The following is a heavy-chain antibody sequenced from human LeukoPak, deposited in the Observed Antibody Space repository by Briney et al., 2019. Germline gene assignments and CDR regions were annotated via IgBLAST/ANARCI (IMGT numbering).Heavy chain of an antibody. Sequence: ASETLSLTCSVSGGSIRNYYSTWVRQPPRKGREWVGYIFYSGSTNYNPSRKSGVTISLDTSKNHFSLKLNSVTAADTAVYYCASSSSGSYYNGFDIWGQGTMVTVAS. CDR3: ASSSSGSYYNGFDI. J-gene: IGHJ3*02. CDR2: IFYSGST. V-gene: IGHV4-59*01. D-gene: IGHD3-10*01. CDR1: GGSIRNYY.